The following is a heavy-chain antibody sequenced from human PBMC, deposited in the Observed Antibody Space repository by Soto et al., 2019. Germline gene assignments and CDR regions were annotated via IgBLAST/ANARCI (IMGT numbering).Heavy chain of an antibody. Sequence: TLSLTCTVSGGSISSGGYYWSWIRQHPGKGLEWIGYIYYSGSTYYNPSLKSRVTISVDTSKNQFSLKLSSVTAADTAVYYCARDGQGYCSGGSCFYDWGQGTLVTVSS. D-gene: IGHD2-15*01. CDR2: IYYSGST. V-gene: IGHV4-31*03. CDR3: ARDGQGYCSGGSCFYD. J-gene: IGHJ4*02. CDR1: GGSISSGGYY.